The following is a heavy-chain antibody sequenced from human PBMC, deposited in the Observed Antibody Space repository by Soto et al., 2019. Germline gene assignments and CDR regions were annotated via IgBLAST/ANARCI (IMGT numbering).Heavy chain of an antibody. V-gene: IGHV4-38-2*01. CDR3: VCQAEDGRRDCSTVSAFLLNRSSDL. Sequence: PGKGLEWIGSIYHSGSTYYNPSLKSRVTISVDTSKNQFSLKLSSVTAADTAVYYCVCQAEDGRRDCSTVSAFLLNRSSDL. D-gene: IGHD2-21*01. J-gene: IGHJ2*01. CDR2: IYHSGST.